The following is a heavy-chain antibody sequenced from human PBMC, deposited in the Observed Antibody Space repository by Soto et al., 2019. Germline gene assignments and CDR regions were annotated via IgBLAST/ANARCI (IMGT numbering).Heavy chain of an antibody. J-gene: IGHJ6*02. CDR1: GFTFTDYY. D-gene: IGHD2-15*01. V-gene: IGHV1-2*04. Sequence: ASVKVSCKASGFTFTDYYIHWVRQAPGQGLEWMGWVNPNSGGTNYAQKFQGWVTMTRDTSISTVYMELSSLKSDDMAVYYCAREGAATANYGMDVWGQGTTVTVSS. CDR2: VNPNSGGT. CDR3: AREGAATANYGMDV.